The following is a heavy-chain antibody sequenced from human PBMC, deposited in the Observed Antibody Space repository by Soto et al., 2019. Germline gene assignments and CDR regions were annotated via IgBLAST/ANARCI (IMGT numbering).Heavy chain of an antibody. V-gene: IGHV6-1*01. CDR2: TYYMSKLQS. CDR1: GDSVSSNDAT. CDR3: ARDPIPVPMYFFDY. J-gene: IGHJ4*02. Sequence: SQTLSLTCAISGDSVSSNDATWDWIRQSPSRGLKWLGRTYYMSKLQSDYAVSVKSRISINPDTSNNQLSLQLNSVTPEDTAVYFCARDPIPVPMYFFDYWGQGSLVTVSS. D-gene: IGHD6-19*01.